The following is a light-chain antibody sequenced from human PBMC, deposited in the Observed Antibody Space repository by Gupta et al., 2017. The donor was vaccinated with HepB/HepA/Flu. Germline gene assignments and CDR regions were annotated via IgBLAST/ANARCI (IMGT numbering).Light chain of an antibody. J-gene: IGLJ3*02. CDR3: SAWDDRLSGVV. CDR2: KND. V-gene: IGLV1-47*01. CDR1: SSTLGSDY. Sequence: QSVLSQPPSASGTPGQGVTISCSGGSSTLGSDYAYWYQAVPGTAPKLLIYKNDQRPSGVPDRFSGSKSGISASLAISGLRSEDEAEYYCSAWDDRLSGVVFGGGTKLTVL.